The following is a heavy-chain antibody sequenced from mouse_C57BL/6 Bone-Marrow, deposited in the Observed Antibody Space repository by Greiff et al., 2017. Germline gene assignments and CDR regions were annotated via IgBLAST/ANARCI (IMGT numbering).Heavy chain of an antibody. Sequence: QVQLQQPGAELVRPGSSVKLSCKASGYTFTSYWMHWVKQRPLQGLEWIGNIDPSDSETHYNQKFKDKATLTVDKSSSTAYMQLSSLTAEDYAVYYCERRYYSNYYWYFDVWGTGTTVTVSS. D-gene: IGHD2-5*01. V-gene: IGHV1-52*01. CDR1: GYTFTSYW. J-gene: IGHJ1*03. CDR3: ERRYYSNYYWYFDV. CDR2: IDPSDSET.